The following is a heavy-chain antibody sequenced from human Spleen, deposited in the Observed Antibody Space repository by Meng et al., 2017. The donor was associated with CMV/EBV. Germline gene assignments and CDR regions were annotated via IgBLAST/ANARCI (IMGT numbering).Heavy chain of an antibody. CDR1: GGSLSGYY. D-gene: IGHD6-19*01. V-gene: IGHV4-34*01. CDR2: INHSGST. CDR3: ARGGQWRIRWPTDY. Sequence: QVQLQQWGAGLLKPSETLSLPCAVYGGSLSGYYWSWIRQPPGKGLEWIGEINHSGSTNYNPSLKSRVTISVDTSKNQFSLKLSSVTAADTAVYYCARGGQWRIRWPTDYWGQGTLVTVSS. J-gene: IGHJ4*02.